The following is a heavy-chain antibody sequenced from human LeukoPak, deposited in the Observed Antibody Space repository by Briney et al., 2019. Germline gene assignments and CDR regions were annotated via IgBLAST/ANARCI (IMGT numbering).Heavy chain of an antibody. Sequence: GGSLRLSCAASGFSFSSYAMSWVRQAPGQGLEWVSVIYFGGTTYYADSVKGRFTISRDNSKNTVYLQMNSLRVEDTAVYYCARGDGVYVYWGQGTLVTVSS. CDR3: ARGDGVYVY. J-gene: IGHJ4*02. V-gene: IGHV3-53*01. D-gene: IGHD5/OR15-5a*01. CDR1: GFSFSSYA. CDR2: IYFGGTT.